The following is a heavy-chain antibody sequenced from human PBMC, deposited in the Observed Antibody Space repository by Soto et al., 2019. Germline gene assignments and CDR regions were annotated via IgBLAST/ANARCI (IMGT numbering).Heavy chain of an antibody. J-gene: IGHJ2*01. Sequence: QVQLVQSGAEVKKPGSSVKVSCKASGGTFSSYAISWVRQAPGQGLEWMGGIIPIFGTANYAQKFQGRVTITADKSTSTAYVELSSLRSEDTAVYYCARDSCSAARRRGCFDLWGRGTLVTVSS. V-gene: IGHV1-69*06. D-gene: IGHD6-6*01. CDR1: GGTFSSYA. CDR2: IIPIFGTA. CDR3: ARDSCSAARRRGCFDL.